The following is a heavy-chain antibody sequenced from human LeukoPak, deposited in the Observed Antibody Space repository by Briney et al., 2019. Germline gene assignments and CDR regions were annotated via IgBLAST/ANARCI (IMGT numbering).Heavy chain of an antibody. CDR1: GGTFSSYA. CDR3: ARLTRGSYDSSGYYPEDAFDI. J-gene: IGHJ3*02. Sequence: SVKVSCKASGGTFSSYAISWVRQAPGQGLEWMGGIIPIFGTANYAQKFQGRVTITTDESTSTAYMELSSLRSEDTVVYYCARLTRGSYDSSGYYPEDAFDIWGQGTMVTVSS. CDR2: IIPIFGTA. D-gene: IGHD3-22*01. V-gene: IGHV1-69*05.